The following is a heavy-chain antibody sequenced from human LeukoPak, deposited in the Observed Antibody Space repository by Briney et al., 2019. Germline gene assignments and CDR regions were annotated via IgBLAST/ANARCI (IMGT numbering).Heavy chain of an antibody. J-gene: IGHJ4*02. CDR1: GYTFTSYG. CDR3: ARDQRYYDTSGYYNDY. CDR2: ISAYNGNT. V-gene: IGHV1-18*01. D-gene: IGHD3-22*01. Sequence: ASVKVSCKASGYTFTSYGISWVRQAPGQGLEWMGWISAYNGNTNYAQKLQGRVTMTTDTSTSTAYMELRSLRSDDTAVWYCARDQRYYDTSGYYNDYWGQGTLVTVSS.